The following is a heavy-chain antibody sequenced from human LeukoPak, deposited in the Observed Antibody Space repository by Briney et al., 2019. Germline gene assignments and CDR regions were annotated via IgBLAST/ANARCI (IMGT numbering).Heavy chain of an antibody. Sequence: TGGSLRLSCAASGFTFSSYGMHWVRQAPGKGLEWVAVISYDGSNKYYADSVKGRFTISRDNSKTTLYLQMNSLRAEDTAVYYCAKISGSRNDYGGNGVVDYWGQGTLVTVSS. CDR1: GFTFSSYG. CDR2: ISYDGSNK. J-gene: IGHJ4*02. CDR3: AKISGSRNDYGGNGVVDY. V-gene: IGHV3-30*18. D-gene: IGHD4-23*01.